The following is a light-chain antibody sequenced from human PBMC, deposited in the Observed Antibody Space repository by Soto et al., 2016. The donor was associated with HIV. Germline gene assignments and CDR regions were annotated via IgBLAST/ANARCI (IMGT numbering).Light chain of an antibody. CDR1: QTLTHSNGHTY. CDR3: MQALQTPRT. V-gene: IGKV2-28*01. Sequence: DIVMTQSPLSLSVTPGEPASISCRSSQTLTHSNGHTYLDWYLQKPGQSPQVLIYLGSNRASGVPDRFSGSGSGTDFTLKISRVEAEDVGVYYCMQALQTPRTFGQGTKLEIK. CDR2: LGS. J-gene: IGKJ2*01.